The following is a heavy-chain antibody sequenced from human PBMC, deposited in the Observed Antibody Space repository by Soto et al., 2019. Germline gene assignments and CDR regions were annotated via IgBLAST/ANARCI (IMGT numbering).Heavy chain of an antibody. CDR1: NGSISNFC. CDR2: IYYSGTT. D-gene: IGHD3-22*01. J-gene: IGHJ5*02. CDR3: ARGLASFYDSSGSPNWFDP. Sequence: SVLLRHTNTVANGSISNFCGSCIIKKTGKGLEWIGYIYYSGTTNSNPSLKSRVTISVDTSKNQFSLKLVSVTAADTAVYYCARGLASFYDSSGSPNWFDPWGQGTLVTVSS. V-gene: IGHV4-59*01.